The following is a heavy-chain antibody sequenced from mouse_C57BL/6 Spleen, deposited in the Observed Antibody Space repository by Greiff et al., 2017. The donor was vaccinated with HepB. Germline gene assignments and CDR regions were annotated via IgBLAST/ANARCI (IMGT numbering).Heavy chain of an antibody. CDR2: ISYDGSN. Sequence: EVLLVESGPGLVKPSQSLSLTCSVSGYSITSGYYWNWIRQFPGNKLEWMGYISYDGSNNYNPSLKNRISITRDTSKNQFFLKLNSVTTEDAATYYCARGQGYFDYWGQGTTLTVSS. J-gene: IGHJ2*01. V-gene: IGHV3-6*01. CDR3: ARGQGYFDY. CDR1: GYSITSGYY.